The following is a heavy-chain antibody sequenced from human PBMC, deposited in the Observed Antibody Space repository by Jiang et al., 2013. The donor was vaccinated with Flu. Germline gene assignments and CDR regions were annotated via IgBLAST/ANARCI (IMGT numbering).Heavy chain of an antibody. CDR3: ARSWELPTQVDY. V-gene: IGHV4-39*01. CDR2: IYYSGST. Sequence: LLKPSETLSLTCTVSGGSISSSSYYWGWIRQPPGKGLEWIGSIYYSGSTYYNPSLKSRVTISVDTSKNQFSLKLSSVTAADTAVYYCARSWELPTQVDYWGQGTLVTVSS. D-gene: IGHD1-26*01. CDR1: GGSISSSSYY. J-gene: IGHJ4*02.